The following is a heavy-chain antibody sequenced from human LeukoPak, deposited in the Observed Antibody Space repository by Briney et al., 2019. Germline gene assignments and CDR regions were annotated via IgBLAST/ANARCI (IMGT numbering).Heavy chain of an antibody. J-gene: IGHJ4*02. V-gene: IGHV3-48*03. CDR3: ARDYGGSSPFDY. Sequence: GGPLSLSCAACGLTFSIYEMHWVRQAPEKGLEGVSYMSSSGSTICYAYSVKGRFTISRDNAKNSLYLQMNSLRAEDTAVYYCARDYGGSSPFDYWGQGTLVTVSS. CDR1: GLTFSIYE. D-gene: IGHD4-23*01. CDR2: MSSSGSTI.